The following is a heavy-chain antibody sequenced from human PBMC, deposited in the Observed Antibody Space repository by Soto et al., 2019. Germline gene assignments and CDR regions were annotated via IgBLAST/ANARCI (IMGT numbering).Heavy chain of an antibody. V-gene: IGHV1-46*01. Sequence: QVQLVQSGAEVKKPGASVKVSCKASGYTFTSYFMHWVRQAPGQGLEWMGIINPSGGSTSYAQKFQGRVTMTRDTCTSTVYMELSSLRSEDTAVYYCALHYYDSSGYSSYFDYWGQGTLVTVSS. CDR3: ALHYYDSSGYSSYFDY. J-gene: IGHJ4*02. CDR2: INPSGGST. D-gene: IGHD3-22*01. CDR1: GYTFTSYF.